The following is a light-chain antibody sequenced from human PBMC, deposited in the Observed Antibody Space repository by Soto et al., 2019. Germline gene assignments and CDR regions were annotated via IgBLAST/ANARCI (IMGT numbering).Light chain of an antibody. J-gene: IGKJ1*01. V-gene: IGKV1-5*01. Sequence: DIQMTQSPSTLSASVGDRVTITCRASQSVSSWLAWYQQKPGKAPKLLIYDASSLESGVPPRFSGSGSGTEFPLTISSLQPDDFATYYCQQYNRYSWTFGQGTKVEI. CDR3: QQYNRYSWT. CDR1: QSVSSW. CDR2: DAS.